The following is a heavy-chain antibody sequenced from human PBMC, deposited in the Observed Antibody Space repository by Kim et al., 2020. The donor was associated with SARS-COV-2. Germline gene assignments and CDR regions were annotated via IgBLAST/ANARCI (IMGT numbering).Heavy chain of an antibody. Sequence: YYEDAVKGRFNISKDNSKNTLYLQMNSLRAEDTAVYYWVKDGLGSGSLTHWGQGTLVTVSS. D-gene: IGHD3-10*01. CDR3: VKDGLGSGSLTH. J-gene: IGHJ4*02. V-gene: IGHV3-23*01.